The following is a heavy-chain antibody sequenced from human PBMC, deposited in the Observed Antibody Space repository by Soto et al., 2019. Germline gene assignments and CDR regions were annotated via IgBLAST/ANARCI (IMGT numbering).Heavy chain of an antibody. V-gene: IGHV3-66*01. CDR2: IYSGGST. D-gene: IGHD4-17*01. J-gene: IGHJ6*02. CDR3: ARDKATVTTPGYYGMDV. Sequence: GESLKISCAASGFTVSSNYMSWVRQAPGKGLEWVSVIYSGGSTYYADSVKGRFTISRDNSKNTLYLQMNSLRAEDTAVYYCARDKATVTTPGYYGMDVWGQGTTVTVSS. CDR1: GFTVSSNY.